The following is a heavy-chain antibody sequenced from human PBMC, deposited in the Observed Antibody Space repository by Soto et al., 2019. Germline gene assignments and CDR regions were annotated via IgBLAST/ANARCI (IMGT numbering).Heavy chain of an antibody. J-gene: IGHJ6*02. CDR1: GGSISDDY. D-gene: IGHD3-10*01. CDR3: AGEARGVISGMDV. V-gene: IGHV4-59*01. CDR2: ISHSGST. Sequence: LSETLSLTCTVSGGSISDDYWSWIRQPPGKGLEWIGHISHSGSTNYNPSLKSRVTISVDTSKRQFSLKLSSVTAADTAVYYCAGEARGVISGMDVWGQGTTVTVSS.